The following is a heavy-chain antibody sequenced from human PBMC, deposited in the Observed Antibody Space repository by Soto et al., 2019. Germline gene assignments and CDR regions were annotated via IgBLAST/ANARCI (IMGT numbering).Heavy chain of an antibody. J-gene: IGHJ6*03. CDR2: IKQDGSEK. CDR1: GFTFSRFW. V-gene: IGHV3-7*01. Sequence: EGQLEESGGDLVQPGGSLRLSCAASGFTFSRFWMSWVRQAPGKGLEWVANIKQDGSEKNYVDSVKGRFTISRDNAKNSLCLQMNSLRVEDTAVYYCARGEDGRRAGTYYSYMDVWGKGTTVTVS. CDR3: ARGEDGRRAGTYYSYMDV. D-gene: IGHD1-1*01.